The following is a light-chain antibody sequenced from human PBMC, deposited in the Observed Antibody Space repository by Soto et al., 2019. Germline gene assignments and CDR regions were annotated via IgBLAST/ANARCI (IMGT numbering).Light chain of an antibody. CDR1: NSDVGSYSL. CDR3: CSYAGLNTWV. CDR2: EGT. J-gene: IGLJ3*02. Sequence: QSVLTQPASVSGSPGQSITISCTGSNSDVGSYSLVSWFQQHPGRAPKLMIYEGTERPSGVSDRFSGSKSDNTASLTISGLQAEDEADYYCCSYAGLNTWVFGGGTKVTVL. V-gene: IGLV2-23*01.